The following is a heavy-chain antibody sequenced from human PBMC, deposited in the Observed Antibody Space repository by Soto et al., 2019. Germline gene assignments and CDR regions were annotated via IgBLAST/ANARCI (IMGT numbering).Heavy chain of an antibody. J-gene: IGHJ4*02. D-gene: IGHD6-19*01. Sequence: PSETLSLTCTVSGGSISSSSYYWGWIRQPPGKGLEWIGSTYYSGSTYYNPSLKSRVTISVDTSKNQFSLKLSSVTAADTAVYYCARLSGQHYPRLAFDYWGQGTLVTVSS. CDR2: TYYSGST. CDR3: ARLSGQHYPRLAFDY. V-gene: IGHV4-39*01. CDR1: GGSISSSSYY.